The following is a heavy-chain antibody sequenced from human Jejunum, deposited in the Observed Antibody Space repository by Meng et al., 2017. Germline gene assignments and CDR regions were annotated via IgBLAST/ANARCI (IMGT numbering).Heavy chain of an antibody. CDR3: ARGRYCSITGCYEGELGY. CDR1: GYTFTSYY. V-gene: IGHV1-2*06. CDR2: INPNSGGT. Sequence: ASVKVSCKASGYTFTSYYMHWVRQAPGQGLEWMGRINPNSGGTNYTQKFQGRITMTTDTSISTTYMELSSLRSDDTALYYCARGRYCSITGCYEGELGYWGQGTQVTVSS. D-gene: IGHD2-2*01. J-gene: IGHJ4*02.